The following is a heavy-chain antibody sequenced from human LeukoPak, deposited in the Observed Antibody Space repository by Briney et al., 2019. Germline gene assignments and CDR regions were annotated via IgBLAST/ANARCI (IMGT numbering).Heavy chain of an antibody. Sequence: GASVKVSCKASGGTFSSYAISWVRQAPGQGLEWMGGIIPIFGTANYAQKFQGRVTITTDESTSTAYMELSSLRSEDTAVYYCARDGYSYGRLFDYWGQGTLVTVSS. V-gene: IGHV1-69*05. CDR2: IIPIFGTA. CDR1: GGTFSSYA. J-gene: IGHJ4*02. CDR3: ARDGYSYGRLFDY. D-gene: IGHD5-18*01.